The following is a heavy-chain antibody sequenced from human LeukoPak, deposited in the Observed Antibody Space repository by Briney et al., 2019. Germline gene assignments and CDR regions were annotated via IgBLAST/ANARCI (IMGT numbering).Heavy chain of an antibody. V-gene: IGHV1-58*01. CDR3: AEDRGSGSYYYQIDY. D-gene: IGHD1-26*01. Sequence: PVKVSCKASGFTFTSSAVQWVRQARGQRLECIGWIVVFRGNTKYAQKIQERVTNTRNMSTITANMWLTSLRSEDPAACHCAEDRGSGSYYYQIDYGGQGALVTVSS. CDR1: GFTFTSSA. J-gene: IGHJ4*02. CDR2: IVVFRGNT.